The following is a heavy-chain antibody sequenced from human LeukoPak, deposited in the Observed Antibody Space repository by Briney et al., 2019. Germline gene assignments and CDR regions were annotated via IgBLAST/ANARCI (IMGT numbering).Heavy chain of an antibody. CDR1: GGTFSGYA. J-gene: IGHJ4*02. CDR2: IIPIFGTA. CDR3: ARDGYCSGGSCYSDY. Sequence: SVKVSCKASGGTFSGYAVSWVRQAPGQGLEWMGGIIPIFGTANYAQKFQGRVTITADESTSTAYMELSSLRSEDTAVYYCARDGYCSGGSCYSDYWGQGTLVTVSS. D-gene: IGHD2-15*01. V-gene: IGHV1-69*13.